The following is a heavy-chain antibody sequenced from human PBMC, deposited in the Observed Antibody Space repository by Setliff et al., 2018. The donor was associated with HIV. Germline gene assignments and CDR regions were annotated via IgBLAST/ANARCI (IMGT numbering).Heavy chain of an antibody. V-gene: IGHV3-33*01. CDR1: GFTFSNYG. CDR3: ARDSEPHLERLAPVDH. J-gene: IGHJ4*02. CDR2: IWYDGSNK. D-gene: IGHD3-3*01. Sequence: LRLSCAASGFTFSNYGMHWVRQAPGKGLEWVADIWYDGSNKYYADSVKGRFTISRDNSKNTLYLQMNSVRPEDTAVYYCARDSEPHLERLAPVDHWGQGTLVTVS.